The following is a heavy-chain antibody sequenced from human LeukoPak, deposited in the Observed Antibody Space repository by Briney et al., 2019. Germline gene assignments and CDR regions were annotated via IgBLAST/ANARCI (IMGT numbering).Heavy chain of an antibody. CDR2: ISAYNGNT. Sequence: ASVKVSCKASGYTFTSYYMHWVRQAPGQGLEWMGWISAYNGNTNYAQKLQGRVTMTTDTSTSTAYMELRSLRSDDTAVYYCARDRGYSSSWYELSNYFDYWGQGTLVTVSS. CDR3: ARDRGYSSSWYELSNYFDY. D-gene: IGHD6-13*01. CDR1: GYTFTSYY. J-gene: IGHJ4*02. V-gene: IGHV1-18*04.